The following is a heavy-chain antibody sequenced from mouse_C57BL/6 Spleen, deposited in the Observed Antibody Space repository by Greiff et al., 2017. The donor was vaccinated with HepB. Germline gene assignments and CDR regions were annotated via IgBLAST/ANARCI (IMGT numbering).Heavy chain of an antibody. CDR1: GYTFTSYW. Sequence: VQLQQPGAELVRPGSSVKLSCKASGYTFTSYWMDWVKQRPGQGLEWIGNIYPSDSETHYNQKFKDKATLTVDKSSSTAYMQLSSLTSEDSAVYYCARSFGYDNFDVWGTGTTVTVSS. CDR3: ARSFGYDNFDV. D-gene: IGHD2-2*01. J-gene: IGHJ1*03. CDR2: IYPSDSET. V-gene: IGHV1-61*01.